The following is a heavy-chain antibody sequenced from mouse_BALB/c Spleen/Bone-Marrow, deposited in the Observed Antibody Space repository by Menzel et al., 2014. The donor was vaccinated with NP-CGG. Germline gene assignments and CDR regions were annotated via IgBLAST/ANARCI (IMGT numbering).Heavy chain of an antibody. CDR3: SRSFITTAYYAMDD. CDR2: IYPGRGIT. Sequence: VQLQESGAELVKPGASVKMSCKASGYTFTSYWINWVKQRPGQGLEWIGDIYPGRGITNYNEKFKSKATLTLDTSSSTAYMQLSSLTAEDSAVYYCSRSFITTAYYAMDDWGQGTSVTVSS. J-gene: IGHJ4*01. V-gene: IGHV1-55*01. CDR1: GYTFTSYW. D-gene: IGHD1-2*01.